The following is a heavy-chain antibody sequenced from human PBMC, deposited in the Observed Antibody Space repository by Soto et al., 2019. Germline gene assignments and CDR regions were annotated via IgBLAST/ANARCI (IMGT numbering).Heavy chain of an antibody. CDR2: ISGGGIIT. CDR3: TKTRIAATGISAFDM. V-gene: IGHV3-23*01. D-gene: IGHD6-13*01. J-gene: IGHJ3*02. Sequence: GGSLRLSCAASGFTFGSYAMSWVRQAPGKGLEWVSGISGGGIITYYADSVKGRFTISRDNSNNTMYLQMNSLRAEDTAIYYCTKTRIAATGISAFDMWGQGTMVTVSS. CDR1: GFTFGSYA.